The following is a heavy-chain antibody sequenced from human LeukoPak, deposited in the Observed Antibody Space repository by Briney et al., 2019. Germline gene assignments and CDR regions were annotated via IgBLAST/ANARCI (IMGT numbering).Heavy chain of an antibody. CDR2: ISAYNGNT. CDR1: GYTFTSYG. J-gene: IGHJ4*02. Sequence: ASVKVSCKASGYTFTSYGISWVRQAPGQGLEWMGWISAYNGNTNYAQKLQGRVTMTTDTSTSTAYMELRSLRSDDTAVYYCARDPGYYGSGPFDYWGQGTLVTVSS. D-gene: IGHD3-10*01. CDR3: ARDPGYYGSGPFDY. V-gene: IGHV1-18*01.